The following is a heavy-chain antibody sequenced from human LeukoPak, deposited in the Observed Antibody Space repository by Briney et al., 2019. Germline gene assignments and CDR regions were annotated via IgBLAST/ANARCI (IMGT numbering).Heavy chain of an antibody. CDR1: GFTFDDYA. Sequence: GGSLRLSCAVSGFTFDDYAMHWVRQAPGKGLEWVSLISWDGGSTYYADSVKGRSTISRDNSKNSLYLQMNSLRAEDTALYYCAKDMGRSSGWYGFYDYWGQGTLVTVSS. CDR3: AKDMGRSSGWYGFYDY. J-gene: IGHJ4*02. V-gene: IGHV3-43D*03. CDR2: ISWDGGST. D-gene: IGHD6-19*01.